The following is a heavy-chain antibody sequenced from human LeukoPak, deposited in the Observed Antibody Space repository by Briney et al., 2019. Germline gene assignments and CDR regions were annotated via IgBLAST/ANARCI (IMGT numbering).Heavy chain of an antibody. J-gene: IGHJ4*02. Sequence: GGSLRLSCAASGFTFSGSAMHWVRQASGKGPEWVGRIRSKANSYATAYAASVKGRFTISRDDSKNTAYLQMNSLKTEDTAVYYCTFTPGYSGYDGGLWGQGTLVTVSS. V-gene: IGHV3-73*01. CDR1: GFTFSGSA. CDR2: IRSKANSYAT. D-gene: IGHD5-12*01. CDR3: TFTPGYSGYDGGL.